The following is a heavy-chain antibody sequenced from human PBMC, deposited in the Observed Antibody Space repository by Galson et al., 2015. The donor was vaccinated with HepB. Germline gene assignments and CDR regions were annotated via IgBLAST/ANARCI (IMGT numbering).Heavy chain of an antibody. CDR3: AKDMVPAALAPHYFYYMDV. Sequence: ETLSLTCTVSGGSISNYYWSWIRQPAGKGLEWSGRIFTTETNYNPSLKSRVTMSVDTSKNQFSLQLTSVTAADPAVYYCAKDMVPAALAPHYFYYMDVWGKGTTVTVSS. V-gene: IGHV4-4*07. J-gene: IGHJ6*03. D-gene: IGHD2-2*01. CDR1: GGSISNYY. CDR2: IFTTET.